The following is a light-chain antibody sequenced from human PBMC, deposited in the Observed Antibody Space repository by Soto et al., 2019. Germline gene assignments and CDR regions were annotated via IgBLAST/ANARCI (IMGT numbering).Light chain of an antibody. CDR2: KAS. Sequence: DIPMTQSPSTLSASVGDRVTITCRASQSISSWLAWYQQKPVTAPNLLIYKASTLQSGVPSRFSGSGSGTEFKLTISSLHPDDSATYYCQQYNYNWTFGQGTKVEIK. V-gene: IGKV1-5*03. CDR3: QQYNYNWT. CDR1: QSISSW. J-gene: IGKJ1*01.